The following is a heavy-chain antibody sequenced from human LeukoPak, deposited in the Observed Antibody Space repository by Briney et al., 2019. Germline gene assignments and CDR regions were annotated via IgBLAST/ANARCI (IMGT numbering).Heavy chain of an antibody. J-gene: IGHJ4*02. V-gene: IGHV3-7*01. CDR2: INQGGSES. CDR3: TKGRSNHY. Sequence: GGSLRLSCAASGFTFSDFWMGWVRQAPGKGLEWVANINQGGSESYYVDSVKGRFTISRDNAKKSLFLQMNSLRAEDTAVYDCTKGRSNHYWGQGTLVTVST. D-gene: IGHD4-11*01. CDR1: GFTFSDFW.